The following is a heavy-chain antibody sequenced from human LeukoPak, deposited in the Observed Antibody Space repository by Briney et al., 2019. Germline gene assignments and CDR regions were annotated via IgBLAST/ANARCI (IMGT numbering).Heavy chain of an antibody. CDR2: MYGGGST. CDR1: GFPLTSSY. D-gene: IGHD3-3*01. CDR3: ARARLLAGVAAFDC. Sequence: GGSLRLSCTASGFPLTSSYMIWVGQAPGRGGEGGAFMYGGGSTNYAASVKSRFTVSRDNSRDTLYLQMSSLRGADTAIYFCARARLLAGVAAFDCWGHGTLVTVSS. J-gene: IGHJ4*01. V-gene: IGHV3-66*01.